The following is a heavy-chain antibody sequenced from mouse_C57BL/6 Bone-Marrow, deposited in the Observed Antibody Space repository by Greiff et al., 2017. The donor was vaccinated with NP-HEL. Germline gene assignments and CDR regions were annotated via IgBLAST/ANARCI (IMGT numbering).Heavy chain of an antibody. D-gene: IGHD2-1*01. Sequence: VQLQQSGAELVRPGASVKLSCTASGFNIKDDYMHWVKQRPEQGLEWIGWIDPENGATEYASKFQGKATITADTSSNTAYLQLSSLTSEDTAVYYCTTILPQRAYWGQGTLVTVSA. V-gene: IGHV14-4*01. CDR2: IDPENGAT. CDR3: TTILPQRAY. CDR1: GFNIKDDY. J-gene: IGHJ3*01.